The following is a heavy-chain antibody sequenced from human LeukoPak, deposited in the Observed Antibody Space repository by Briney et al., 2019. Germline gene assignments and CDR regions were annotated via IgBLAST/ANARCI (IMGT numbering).Heavy chain of an antibody. V-gene: IGHV4-59*01. CDR2: IYYSGST. CDR1: GGSISSYY. J-gene: IGHJ4*02. Sequence: SETLSLTCTVSGGSISSYYWSWIRQPPGKGLEWIGYIYYSGSTNYNPSLKSRVTISVDTSKNQFSLKLSSVTAADTAVYYCARDYDFWSGGGFDYWGQGTLVTVSS. CDR3: ARDYDFWSGGGFDY. D-gene: IGHD3-3*01.